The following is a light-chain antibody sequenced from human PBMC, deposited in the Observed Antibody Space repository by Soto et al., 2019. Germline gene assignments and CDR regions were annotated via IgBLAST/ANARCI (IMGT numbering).Light chain of an antibody. V-gene: IGLV2-14*01. CDR1: SSDVGAYNY. CDR3: LSFTSSSTYI. J-gene: IGLJ1*01. CDR2: EVT. Sequence: QSVLTQPASVSGSPGQSITISCTGTSSDVGAYNYVSWYQQHPGKAPKLMLYEVTNRPSGVSNRFSGSKSGNTASLTISGLQAEDEADYYCLSFTSSSTYIFGTGTKLTVL.